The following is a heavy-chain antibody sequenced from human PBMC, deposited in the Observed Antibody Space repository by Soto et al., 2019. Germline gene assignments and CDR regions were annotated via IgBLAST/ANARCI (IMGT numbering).Heavy chain of an antibody. CDR1: GGSISSYY. CDR2: IYYSGST. CDR3: AGWLVHHDVSFRGSRPPHRVDFDY. D-gene: IGHD6-19*01. V-gene: IGHV4-59*08. Sequence: PSETLSLTCTVSGGSISSYYWSWIRQPPGKGLEWIGYIYYSGSTNYNPSLKSRVTISVDTSKNQFSLKLSSVTAADTAVYYCAGWLVHHDVSFRGSRPPHRVDFDYWGQGTLVTVSS. J-gene: IGHJ4*02.